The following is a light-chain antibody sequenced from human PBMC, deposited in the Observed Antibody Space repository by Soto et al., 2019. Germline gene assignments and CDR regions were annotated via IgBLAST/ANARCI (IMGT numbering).Light chain of an antibody. J-gene: IGKJ1*01. CDR3: LQSDTYPWT. Sequence: DIQMTQSPSAMSASVGDRITITCRASQDIRNYLAWFQQRPGNVPKRLIFSASSLQSGVPSRFSGSGSGTEFTLTSSSRQPEDLATYYCLQSDTYPWTFGQGTKVEIK. CDR1: QDIRNY. CDR2: SAS. V-gene: IGKV1-17*03.